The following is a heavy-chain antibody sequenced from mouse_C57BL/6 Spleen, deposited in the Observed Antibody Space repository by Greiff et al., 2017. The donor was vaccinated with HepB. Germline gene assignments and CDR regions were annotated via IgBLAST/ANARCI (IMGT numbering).Heavy chain of an antibody. J-gene: IGHJ2*01. CDR2: IYPRSGNT. D-gene: IGHD4-1*01. CDR1: GYTFTSYG. V-gene: IGHV1-81*01. Sequence: QVQLKQSGAELARPGASVKLSCKASGYTFTSYGISWVKQRTGQGLEWIGEIYPRSGNTYYNEKFKGKATLTADKSSSTAYMELRSLTSEDSAVYFCARRLGEGYWGQGTTLTVSS. CDR3: ARRLGEGY.